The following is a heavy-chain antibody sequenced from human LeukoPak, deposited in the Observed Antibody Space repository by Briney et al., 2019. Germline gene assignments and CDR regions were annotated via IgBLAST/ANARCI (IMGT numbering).Heavy chain of an antibody. CDR3: VRDLDLGGYSSFEF. CDR2: IKSDGSSS. CDR1: GFTFSSYFW. J-gene: IGHJ4*02. V-gene: IGHV3-74*01. Sequence: PGGSLRLSCAASGFTFSSYFWMHWVRQAPGKRLVWVSRIKSDGSSSTYADSVKGRFTISRDNAKNSLYLQMNTLRAEDTAVYYCVRDLDLGGYSSFEFWGQGTLVSVSS. D-gene: IGHD4-23*01.